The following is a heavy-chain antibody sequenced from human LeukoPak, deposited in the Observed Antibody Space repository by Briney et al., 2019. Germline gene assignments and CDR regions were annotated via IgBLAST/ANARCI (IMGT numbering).Heavy chain of an antibody. J-gene: IGHJ4*02. CDR1: SGFA. CDR3: AKGHRESSSFFDS. Sequence: GGSLRLSCAAFSGFAMSWVRQAPGKRLGWVSAINGRGDDTYYPDSVKGRFTISRDNSNNTLYLQMNSLRADDTAVYYCAKGHRESSSFFDSWGQGIPVTVSS. CDR2: INGRGDDT. V-gene: IGHV3-23*01.